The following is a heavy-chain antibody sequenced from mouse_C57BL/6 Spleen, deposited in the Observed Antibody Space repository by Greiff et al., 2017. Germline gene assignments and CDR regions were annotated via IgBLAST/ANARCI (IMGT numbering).Heavy chain of an antibody. CDR1: GFSLTSSG. D-gene: IGHD2-5*01. V-gene: IGHV2-2*01. Sequence: QVQLQQSGPGLVQPSQSLSITCTVSGFSLTSSGVHWVRQSPGKGLEWLGVIWSGGSTDYNAAFISRLSISKDNSKSQVFCKMNSLQADDTAIYYCARAYSNGRDYFDDWGQGTTLTVSS. J-gene: IGHJ2*01. CDR3: ARAYSNGRDYFDD. CDR2: IWSGGST.